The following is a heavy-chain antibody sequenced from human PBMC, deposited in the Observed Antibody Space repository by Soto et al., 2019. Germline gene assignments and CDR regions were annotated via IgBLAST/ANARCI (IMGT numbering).Heavy chain of an antibody. CDR3: ATTPLYGDYDARFDY. Sequence: SETLSLTCTVSGGSISSSSYYWGWIRQPPGKGLEWIGSIYYSGSTYYNPSLKSRVTISVDTSKNQFSLKLSSVTAADTAVHYCATTPLYGDYDARFDYWGQGTLVTVSS. V-gene: IGHV4-39*01. D-gene: IGHD4-17*01. J-gene: IGHJ4*02. CDR2: IYYSGST. CDR1: GGSISSSSYY.